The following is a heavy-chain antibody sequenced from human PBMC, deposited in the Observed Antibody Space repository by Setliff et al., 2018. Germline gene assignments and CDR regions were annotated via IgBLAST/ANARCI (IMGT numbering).Heavy chain of an antibody. Sequence: KPSETLSLTCTVSGGSISSYYWSWIRQPPGKGLEWIGYIYNSGSTNYNPSLKSRVTISVDTTKNQFSLQLNSVTAADTAVYYCARDPSSVAARPGYWGQGTLVTVSS. D-gene: IGHD6-6*01. V-gene: IGHV4-59*12. CDR3: ARDPSSVAARPGY. CDR2: IYNSGST. J-gene: IGHJ4*02. CDR1: GGSISSYY.